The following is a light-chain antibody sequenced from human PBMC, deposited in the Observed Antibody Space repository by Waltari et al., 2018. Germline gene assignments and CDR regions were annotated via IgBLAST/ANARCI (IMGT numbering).Light chain of an antibody. J-gene: IGLJ2*01. CDR1: SPNLGAPFA. CDR2: GNS. Sequence: QSVLTQPPSVSGAPGQRVTISCTGSSPNLGAPFAVPWYQVLPGTAPKVVIQGNSNRPSGVPDRFSGSRSGTSASLAITGLQAEDEADYYCQSYDSSLGGSLFGGGTKLTVL. V-gene: IGLV1-40*01. CDR3: QSYDSSLGGSL.